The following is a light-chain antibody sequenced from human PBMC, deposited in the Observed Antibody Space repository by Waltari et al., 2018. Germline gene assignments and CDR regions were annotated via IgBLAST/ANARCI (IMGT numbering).Light chain of an antibody. J-gene: IGLJ3*02. CDR2: GVS. CDR3: SSFTSSGTWV. Sequence: QSALTQPASVSGSPRQSITISCTGTNSDIGGYSYVSWYQHHSGKAPKLMIFGVSDWPSGVSNRFSGSKSGNTASLTISGLQAEDEADYYCSSFTSSGTWVFGGGTRVTVL. CDR1: NSDIGGYSY. V-gene: IGLV2-14*03.